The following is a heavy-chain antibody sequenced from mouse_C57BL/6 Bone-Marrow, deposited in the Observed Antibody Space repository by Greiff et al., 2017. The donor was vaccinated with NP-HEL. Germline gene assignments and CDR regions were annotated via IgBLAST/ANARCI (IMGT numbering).Heavy chain of an antibody. CDR3: ASRFYSNLYFDV. J-gene: IGHJ1*03. V-gene: IGHV1-80*01. D-gene: IGHD2-5*01. Sequence: QVQLKESGAELVKPGASVKISCKASGYAFSSYWMNWVKQRPVKGLEWIGQIYPGDGDTSSNGKFKGQATLTADKSSSPAYMQLSSLTSDDSAVYFCASRFYSNLYFDVWGTGTTVTVSS. CDR1: GYAFSSYW. CDR2: IYPGDGDT.